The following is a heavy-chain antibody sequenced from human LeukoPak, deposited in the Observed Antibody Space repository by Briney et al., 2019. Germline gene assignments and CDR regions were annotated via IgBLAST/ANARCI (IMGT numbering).Heavy chain of an antibody. Sequence: ASVKVSCKASGYTFTGYYMHWVRQAPGQGLEWMGRINPNSGGTNYAQKFQGRVTMTRDTSISTAYMELSSLRSDDTAVYYCARDPGGGQLVSMTYYYYGMDVWGQGTTVTVSS. CDR3: ARDPGGGQLVSMTYYYYGMDV. D-gene: IGHD6-13*01. CDR2: INPNSGGT. CDR1: GYTFTGYY. V-gene: IGHV1-2*06. J-gene: IGHJ6*02.